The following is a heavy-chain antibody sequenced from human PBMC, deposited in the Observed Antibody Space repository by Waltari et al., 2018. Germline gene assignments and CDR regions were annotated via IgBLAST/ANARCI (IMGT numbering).Heavy chain of an antibody. CDR3: ARTPYSRLFDF. CDR2: VNHNGDT. V-gene: IGHV4-34*01. CDR1: GGSFTGYY. D-gene: IGHD4-4*01. Sequence: QVQLQQWGAGLLKPSETLSLTCAVYGGSFTGYYWSFIRQPPGKGLEWIGEVNHNGDTIYNPSRKSRVTISVDSSKNQFSLRVSSVTAADMAVYYCARTPYSRLFDFWGQGTLVTVSS. J-gene: IGHJ4*02.